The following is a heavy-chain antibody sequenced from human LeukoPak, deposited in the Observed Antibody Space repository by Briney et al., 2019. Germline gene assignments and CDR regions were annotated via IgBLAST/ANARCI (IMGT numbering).Heavy chain of an antibody. CDR1: GFTFDDYA. Sequence: PGRSLRLSCAASGFTFDDYAMLWVRQAPGKGLEWVSGISWNSGSIGYADSVKGRFTISRDNAKNSLYLQMNSLRAEDTALYYCAKSGHYGDYGDYWGQGTLVTVSS. V-gene: IGHV3-9*01. J-gene: IGHJ4*02. D-gene: IGHD4-17*01. CDR2: ISWNSGSI. CDR3: AKSGHYGDYGDY.